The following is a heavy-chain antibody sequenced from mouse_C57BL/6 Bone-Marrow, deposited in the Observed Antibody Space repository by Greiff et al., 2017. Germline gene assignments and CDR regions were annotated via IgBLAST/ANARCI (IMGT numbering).Heavy chain of an antibody. V-gene: IGHV1-72*01. Sequence: QVQLQQPGAELVKPGASVKLSCKASGYTFTSYWMHWVQQRPGRGLEWIGRIDPNSGGTKDNEKFKSKATLTVDKPSSTAYMQLSSLTSEDSAVYYGARGACYSNYVGFAYWGQGTLVTVSA. J-gene: IGHJ3*01. CDR1: GYTFTSYW. CDR3: ARGACYSNYVGFAY. D-gene: IGHD2-5*01. CDR2: IDPNSGGT.